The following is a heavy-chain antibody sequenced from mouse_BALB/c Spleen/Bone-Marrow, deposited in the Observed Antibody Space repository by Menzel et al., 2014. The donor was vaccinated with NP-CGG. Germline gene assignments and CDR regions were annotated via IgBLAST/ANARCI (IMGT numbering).Heavy chain of an antibody. CDR2: IRNNVNGYTT. J-gene: IGHJ3*01. D-gene: IGHD2-1*01. CDR1: GFTFTDYY. Sequence: DVMLVESGGGLVQPGGSLRLSCATSGFTFTDYYMNWVRQPPGKALEWLGLIRNNVNGYTTDYSASVKGRFTISRNDSQSILYLQMNTLRSEDSATYYCARDKDGNYEGFAFWGQGTLVTVSA. CDR3: ARDKDGNYEGFAF. V-gene: IGHV7-3*02.